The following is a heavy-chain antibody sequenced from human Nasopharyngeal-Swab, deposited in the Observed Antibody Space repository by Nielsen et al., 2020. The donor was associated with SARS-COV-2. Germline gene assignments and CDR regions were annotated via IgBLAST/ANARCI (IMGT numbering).Heavy chain of an antibody. J-gene: IGHJ4*02. CDR2: ISGSGGST. CDR1: GFTFSSYA. V-gene: IGHV3-23*01. Sequence: GGSLRLSCTASGFTFSSYAMSWVRQAPGKGLEWVEEISGSGGSTYYAESVKGRFTISRDNSKNTLYLQMSSLRAEDTAIYYCAKDLGVESPLWFDYWGQGTLLTVSS. D-gene: IGHD4-23*01. CDR3: AKDLGVESPLWFDY.